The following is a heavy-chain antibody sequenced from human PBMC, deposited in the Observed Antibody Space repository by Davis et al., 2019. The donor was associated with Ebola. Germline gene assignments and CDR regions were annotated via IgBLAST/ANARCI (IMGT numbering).Heavy chain of an antibody. V-gene: IGHV4-34*01. CDR2: INHSGST. CDR1: GGSFSGYY. J-gene: IGHJ5*02. CDR3: ASWNRSGWYLGWFDP. D-gene: IGHD6-19*01. Sequence: SETLSLTCAVYGGSFSGYYWSWIRQPPGKGLEWIGEINHSGSTNYNPSLKSRVTISVDTSKNQFSLKLSSVTAADTAVYYCASWNRSGWYLGWFDPWGQGALVTVSS.